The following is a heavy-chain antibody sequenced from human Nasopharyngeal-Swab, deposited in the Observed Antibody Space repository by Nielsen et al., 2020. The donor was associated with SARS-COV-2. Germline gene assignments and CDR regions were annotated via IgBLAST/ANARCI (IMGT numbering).Heavy chain of an antibody. V-gene: IGHV4-34*01. CDR2: INHRGST. D-gene: IGHD6-6*01. Sequence: WIRQPPGKGLEWIGEINHRGSTNYNPSLKSRVTISVDTSKNQFSLKLSSVTAADTAVYYCARDIAARPASPSYYYGMDVWGQGTTVTVSS. J-gene: IGHJ6*02. CDR3: ARDIAARPASPSYYYGMDV.